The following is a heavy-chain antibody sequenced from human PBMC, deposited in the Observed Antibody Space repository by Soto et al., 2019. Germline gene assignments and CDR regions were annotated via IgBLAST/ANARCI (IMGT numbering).Heavy chain of an antibody. V-gene: IGHV1-2*02. J-gene: IGHJ6*02. CDR3: ARRRIVPDGGYYGLDV. Sequence: QVQLVQSGAEVKKPGSSVKVSCKTSGYTFTGYYIHWVRLAPGQRLEWMGWINPGSGGTNFAQKFQDRVTVTRDTSINTAYMELNSLRSDDTAVYYCARRRIVPDGGYYGLDVWGQGTPVTVSS. CDR2: INPGSGGT. CDR1: GYTFTGYY. D-gene: IGHD1-26*01.